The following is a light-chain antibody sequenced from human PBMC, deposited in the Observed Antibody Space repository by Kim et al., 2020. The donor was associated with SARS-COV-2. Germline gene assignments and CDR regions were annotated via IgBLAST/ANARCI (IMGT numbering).Light chain of an antibody. CDR3: QSYEV. CDR1: SGSIASKP. CDR2: EDA. J-gene: IGLJ2*01. Sequence: NLMLTQPLSVSESPGKTVTISCTRTSGSIASKPVQWYKQRPGSVPTTVIYEDALRPSGIPDRFSGSIDTSSNSASLTISGLTTEDEAVYFCQSYEVFGGGTQLTVL. V-gene: IGLV6-57*04.